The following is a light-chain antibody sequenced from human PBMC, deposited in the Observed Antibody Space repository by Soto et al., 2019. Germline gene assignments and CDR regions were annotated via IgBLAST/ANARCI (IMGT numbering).Light chain of an antibody. CDR3: QQYDRLAWT. V-gene: IGKV1-33*01. Sequence: DIQITQSPSSLSASIGDRVTITCQASQDVSHFLNWFQQRPGKAPKLLIDDASTFEGGVPSRFSGGGSGSRFTFTIPSLQPEDMATYYYQQYDRLAWTVGQGTKVE. J-gene: IGKJ1*01. CDR1: QDVSHF. CDR2: DAS.